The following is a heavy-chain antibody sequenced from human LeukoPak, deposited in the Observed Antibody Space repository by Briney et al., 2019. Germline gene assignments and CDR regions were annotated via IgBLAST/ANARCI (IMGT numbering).Heavy chain of an antibody. Sequence: GGSLRLSCAASGFTFSSYGMSWVRQAPGKGLEWVSAISGSGGSTYYADSVKGRFTISRDNSKNTLYLQMNSLRAEDTAVYYCARDSGSYLELDYWGQGTLVTVSS. J-gene: IGHJ4*02. CDR1: GFTFSSYG. D-gene: IGHD1-26*01. CDR2: ISGSGGST. V-gene: IGHV3-23*01. CDR3: ARDSGSYLELDY.